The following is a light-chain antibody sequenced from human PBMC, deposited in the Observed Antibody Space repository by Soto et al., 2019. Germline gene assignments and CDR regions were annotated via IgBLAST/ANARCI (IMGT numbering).Light chain of an antibody. CDR1: SSNIGNNY. J-gene: IGLJ1*01. V-gene: IGLV1-51*01. Sequence: VLTQPPSVSAAPGQKVTIPCSGSSSNIGNNYVSWYQQLPGTAPKLLIYDNNKRPSGIPDRFSDSKSGTSATLAITGLQTGDEADYYCGTWDSSLSAYVLGTGTKVTV. CDR2: DNN. CDR3: GTWDSSLSAYV.